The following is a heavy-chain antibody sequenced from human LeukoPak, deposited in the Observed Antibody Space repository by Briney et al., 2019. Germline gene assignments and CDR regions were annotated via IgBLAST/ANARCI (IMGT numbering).Heavy chain of an antibody. D-gene: IGHD3-10*01. V-gene: IGHV4-38-2*02. CDR2: IYQSGST. CDR1: GYSISSGYH. J-gene: IGHJ4*02. CDR3: ARRYGSGSSGTFDY. Sequence: NASETLSLTCTVSGYSISSGYHWGWIRQAPGKGLEWLGSIYQSGSTYDNPSLRSRVTLSVDTSKNQFSLKLSSVTAADTAVYYCARRYGSGSSGTFDYWGQGTLVTVSS.